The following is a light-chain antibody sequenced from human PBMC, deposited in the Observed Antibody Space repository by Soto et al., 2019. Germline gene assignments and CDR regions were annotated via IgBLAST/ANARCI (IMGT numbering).Light chain of an antibody. CDR2: GAS. Sequence: EIVLTQSPGTLSLSPGVRATLSCRASQSVSSSYLAWYQQKPGQAPRLLIYGASSRATGIPDRFSGSGSGSDFTLSISRLEPEDFAVYYCQQYGSSPRTFGQGTKAEIK. J-gene: IGKJ1*01. CDR3: QQYGSSPRT. CDR1: QSVSSSY. V-gene: IGKV3-20*01.